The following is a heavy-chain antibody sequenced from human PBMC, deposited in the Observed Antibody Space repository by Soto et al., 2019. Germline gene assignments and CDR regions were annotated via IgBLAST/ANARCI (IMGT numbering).Heavy chain of an antibody. J-gene: IGHJ4*02. D-gene: IGHD2-15*01. CDR2: IIPIFGTA. CDR3: ARESRYCSGGSCYFLPGIDY. Sequence: QVQLVQSVAEVKKPGSSVKVSCKASGGTFSSYAISWVRQAPGQGLEWMGGIIPIFGTANYAQKFQGRVTITADESTSTAYTELSSLRSEDTAVYYCARESRYCSGGSCYFLPGIDYWGQGTLVTVSS. V-gene: IGHV1-69*12. CDR1: GGTFSSYA.